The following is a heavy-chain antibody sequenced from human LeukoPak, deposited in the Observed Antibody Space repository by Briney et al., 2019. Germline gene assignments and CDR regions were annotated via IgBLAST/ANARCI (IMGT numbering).Heavy chain of an antibody. CDR1: GGSISSNTYS. V-gene: IGHV4-39*02. Sequence: SETLSLTCTVSGGSISSNTYSWGWIRQPPGKGLEWLGSIYYGGSAYYNPSLKSRVTISVDTSKNHFSLKLSSVTAADTAVYYCARVGSSGRNYYYYYMDVWGKGTTVIVSS. CDR3: ARVGSSGRNYYYYYMDV. D-gene: IGHD6-19*01. CDR2: IYYGGSA. J-gene: IGHJ6*03.